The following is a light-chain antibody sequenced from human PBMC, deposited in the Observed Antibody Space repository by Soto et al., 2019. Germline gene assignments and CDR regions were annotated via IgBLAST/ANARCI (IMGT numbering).Light chain of an antibody. Sequence: QSALTQPRSVSGSPGQSVTISCTGTSSDVGGYNYVSWYQQHPGKAPKLMIYDVSKRPSGVPDRFSGSKSGNTASLTISELQAEDEADYYCYSYVGSYTRVFGGGTKVTVL. J-gene: IGLJ3*02. V-gene: IGLV2-11*01. CDR1: SSDVGGYNY. CDR3: YSYVGSYTRV. CDR2: DVS.